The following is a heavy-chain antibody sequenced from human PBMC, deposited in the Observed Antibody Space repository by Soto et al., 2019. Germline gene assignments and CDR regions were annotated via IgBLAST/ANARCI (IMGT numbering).Heavy chain of an antibody. J-gene: IGHJ6*02. CDR3: ARTTPGGNMDV. V-gene: IGHV4-59*01. CDR2: IHYSGNT. CDR1: GGSISGYY. Sequence: SDTLSLTCTVSGGSISGYYRSWFRQPPGKGLEWIAYIHYSGNTKYNPSLKSRVSMSKDTSKNQFSLKLSSVTAADTAVYYCARTTPGGNMDVWGQGATVTVYS. D-gene: IGHD1-26*01.